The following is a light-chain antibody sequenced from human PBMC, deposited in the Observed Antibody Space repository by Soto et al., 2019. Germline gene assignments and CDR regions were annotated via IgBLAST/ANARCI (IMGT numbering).Light chain of an antibody. CDR2: AAS. J-gene: IGKJ5*01. CDR3: QQSYSRVT. Sequence: DIQITQSPSSLSASVGDGVTITCRASQSISSYVSWYQQKPGKAPKLLIYAASRLQSGVPSRFSGSRSGTDFTLTISSLKPEDFATYYCQQSYSRVTFGQGTRLEIK. CDR1: QSISSY. V-gene: IGKV1-39*01.